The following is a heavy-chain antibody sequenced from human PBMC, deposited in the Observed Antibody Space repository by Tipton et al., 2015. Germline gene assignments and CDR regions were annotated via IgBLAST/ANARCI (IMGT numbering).Heavy chain of an antibody. CDR2: IIAMFRRL. CDR1: GDIFNKFA. V-gene: IGHV1-69*01. D-gene: IGHD3-16*02. J-gene: IGHJ6*02. Sequence: QLVQSGPEVKKPGSSVKVSCKASGDIFNKFAFSWLRQTPGQGLEWVGGIIAMFRRLKYSQKFRDRVTISVDESTTTVSMEMRGLRFDDTATYFCTAGDNIVPIRSGDYYYGMDVWGQGTTVTVSS. CDR3: TAGDNIVPIRSGDYYYGMDV.